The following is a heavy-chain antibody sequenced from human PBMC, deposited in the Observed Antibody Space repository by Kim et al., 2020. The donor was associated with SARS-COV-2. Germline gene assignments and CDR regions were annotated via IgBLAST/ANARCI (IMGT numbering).Heavy chain of an antibody. J-gene: IGHJ4*02. CDR3: ASDFAPGTFF. CDR1: GYTFIHYA. CDR2: INTNTGNP. Sequence: ASVKVSCKASGYTFIHYAMNWVRQAPGQGLEWMGWINTNTGNPTYAQGFTGRFVFSVDTSVTTAFLQINSLEAEDTAVYYCASDFAPGTFFWGQGTLVTVSS. V-gene: IGHV7-4-1*02. D-gene: IGHD1-1*01.